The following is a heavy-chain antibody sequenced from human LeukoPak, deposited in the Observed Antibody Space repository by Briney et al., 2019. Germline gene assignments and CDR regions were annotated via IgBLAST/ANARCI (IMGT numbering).Heavy chain of an antibody. D-gene: IGHD4-17*01. CDR3: ARQRDYGDLDYCYYYGMDV. V-gene: IGHV1-69*13. CDR2: IIPIFGTA. CDR1: GGTFSSYA. J-gene: IGHJ6*02. Sequence: GASVKVSFKASGGTFSSYAISWVRQAPGQGLEWMGGIIPIFGTANYAQKFQGRVTITADESTSTAYMELSSLRSEDTAVYYCARQRDYGDLDYCYYYGMDVWGQGTTVTVSS.